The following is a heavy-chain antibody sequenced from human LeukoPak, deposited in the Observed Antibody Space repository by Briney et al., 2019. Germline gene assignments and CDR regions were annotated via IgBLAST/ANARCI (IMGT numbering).Heavy chain of an antibody. J-gene: IGHJ4*02. CDR2: IKTKSDGGTT. CDR1: GFTFSNFW. CDR3: ARGEGIVGATTLDY. V-gene: IGHV3-15*01. D-gene: IGHD1-26*01. Sequence: GGSLRLSCAASGFTFSNFWMSWVRQAPGKGLEWVGRIKTKSDGGTTDYAAPVKGRFTISRDDSENTLYLQMNSLRAEDTAVYYCARGEGIVGATTLDYWGQGTLVTVSS.